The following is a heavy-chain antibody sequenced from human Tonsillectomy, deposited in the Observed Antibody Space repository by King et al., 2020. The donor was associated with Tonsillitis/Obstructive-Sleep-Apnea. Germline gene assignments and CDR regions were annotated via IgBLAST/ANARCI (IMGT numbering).Heavy chain of an antibody. Sequence: VQLVESGGGVVQPGRSLRLSCAASGFTFSSYGMHGVRQAPGKGLEWVAVISYDGSNKYYADSVKGRFTMSRDNSKNTLYLQMNSLRAEDTAVYYCAKDGKGAMVRGVTPGWFDYWGQGTLVTVSS. CDR2: ISYDGSNK. D-gene: IGHD3-10*01. CDR3: AKDGKGAMVRGVTPGWFDY. V-gene: IGHV3-30*18. J-gene: IGHJ4*02. CDR1: GFTFSSYG.